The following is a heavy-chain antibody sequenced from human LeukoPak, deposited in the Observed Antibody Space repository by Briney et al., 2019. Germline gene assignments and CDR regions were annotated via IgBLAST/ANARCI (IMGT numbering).Heavy chain of an antibody. CDR3: ASEVYYYDSSRMAEYFQH. CDR2: IIPIFGTA. J-gene: IGHJ1*01. CDR1: GATFSSYA. D-gene: IGHD3-22*01. V-gene: IGHV1-69*05. Sequence: SVKLSCKASGATFSSYAISWVRQAPGPGLGWMGRIIPIFGTANYAQTFQVRVTITTDESTRTDYMELSSLRYEDTAVYDCASEVYYYDSSRMAEYFQHWGQGTLVTVSS.